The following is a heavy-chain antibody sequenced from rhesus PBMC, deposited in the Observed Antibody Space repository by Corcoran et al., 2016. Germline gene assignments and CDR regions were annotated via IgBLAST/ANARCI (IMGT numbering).Heavy chain of an antibody. J-gene: IGHJ4*01. Sequence: QVQLQESGPGLVKPSETLSLTCAVSGSSISRGYGWSWIRQPPGTGREGFGYIGGSSGSTNYNPSLKSRVTISKDTSKNQFSLKLSSVTAADTAVYYCARPYEDDYGYYYPGFDYWGQGVLVTVSS. CDR1: GSSISRGYG. CDR3: ARPYEDDYGYYYPGFDY. V-gene: IGHV4-127*01. D-gene: IGHD3-9*01. CDR2: IGGSSGST.